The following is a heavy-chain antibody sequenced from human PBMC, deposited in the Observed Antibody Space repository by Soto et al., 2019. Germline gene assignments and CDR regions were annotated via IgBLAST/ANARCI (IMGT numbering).Heavy chain of an antibody. Sequence: QVQLVQSGAEVRKPGASVKVACTASGYTFTDYFIHWVRQAPGQGLEWMGWINPATGGTVFAQNFQGRVTMARDTPVNTVNMELSSLRSGDTALYYCARSTQYSASLEFDYWGQGTLVPVSS. CDR3: ARSTQYSASLEFDY. CDR1: GYTFTDYF. J-gene: IGHJ4*02. CDR2: INPATGGT. V-gene: IGHV1-2*02. D-gene: IGHD1-1*01.